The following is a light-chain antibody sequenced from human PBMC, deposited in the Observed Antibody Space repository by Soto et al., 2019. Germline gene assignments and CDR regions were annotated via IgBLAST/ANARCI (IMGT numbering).Light chain of an antibody. CDR3: HQRQSWPRT. CDR2: LTS. Sequence: EIVLPQSPATLSAFPGDRVTLSCRASQALNTRLAWYQHKPGQAPRLLIYLTSNRAAGVPARFSAWVSETDFTLTISDVEPEDFAVYYCHQRQSWPRTFGQGTKVDIK. J-gene: IGKJ1*01. V-gene: IGKV3-11*01. CDR1: QALNTR.